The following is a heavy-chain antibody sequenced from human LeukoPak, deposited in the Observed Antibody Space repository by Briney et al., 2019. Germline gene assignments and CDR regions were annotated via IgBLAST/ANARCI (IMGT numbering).Heavy chain of an antibody. Sequence: SETLSLTCAVYGGSFSGYYWSWIRQPPGKGLEWIGEINHSGSTNYNPSLKSRVTISVDTSKNQFSLKLSSVTAADTAVYYCARDRPYIVVVPAAIYDYWGQGTLVTVSS. V-gene: IGHV4-34*01. J-gene: IGHJ4*02. CDR1: GGSFSGYY. CDR3: ARDRPYIVVVPAAIYDY. CDR2: INHSGST. D-gene: IGHD2-2*01.